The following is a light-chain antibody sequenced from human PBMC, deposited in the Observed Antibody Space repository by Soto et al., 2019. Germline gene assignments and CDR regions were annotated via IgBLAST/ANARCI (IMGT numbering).Light chain of an antibody. CDR1: QSVSSSY. Sequence: EIVLTQSPGTLSLSPGERATLSRRASQSVSSSYLAWYQQKHGQAPRLLVNGVFSRATGIPDRFSGSGSGTDFTLTISRLQAEDFAVYYCQQYGRLLWTFGEGTKVEVK. CDR3: QQYGRLLWT. CDR2: GVF. J-gene: IGKJ1*01. V-gene: IGKV3-20*01.